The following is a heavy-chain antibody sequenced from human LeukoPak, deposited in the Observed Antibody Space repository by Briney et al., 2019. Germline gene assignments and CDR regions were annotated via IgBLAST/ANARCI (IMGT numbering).Heavy chain of an antibody. CDR3: ASRTGGWGPTWDV. Sequence: GGSLRLSCAASGFTFSSYSMNWVRQAPGKGLKWVSSISSSSSYIYYADSVKGRFTISRDNAKNSLYLQMNSLRAEDTAVYYCASRTGGWGPTWDVWGQGTTVTVSS. CDR2: ISSSSSYI. J-gene: IGHJ6*02. D-gene: IGHD6-19*01. CDR1: GFTFSSYS. V-gene: IGHV3-21*01.